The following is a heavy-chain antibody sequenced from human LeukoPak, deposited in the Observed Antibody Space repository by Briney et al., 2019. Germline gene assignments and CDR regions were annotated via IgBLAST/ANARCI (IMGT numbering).Heavy chain of an antibody. J-gene: IGHJ3*02. CDR2: IYHSGST. CDR3: ARDRGMATAAFDI. V-gene: IGHV4-30-2*01. Sequence: SETLSLTCAVSGGSISSGGYSWSWIRQPPGKGLEWIGYIYHSGSTYYNPSLKSRVTISVDRSKNQFSLKLSSVTGADTAVYYCARDRGMATAAFDIWGQGTMVTVSS. D-gene: IGHD5-12*01. CDR1: GGSISSGGYS.